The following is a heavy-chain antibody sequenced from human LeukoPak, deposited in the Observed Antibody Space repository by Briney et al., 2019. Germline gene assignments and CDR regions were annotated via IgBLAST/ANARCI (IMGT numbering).Heavy chain of an antibody. CDR1: GFTVSSNE. J-gene: IGHJ6*03. CDR2: ISGGST. CDR3: ASGLRVVVPAAIPNYYMDV. V-gene: IGHV3-38-3*01. Sequence: PGGSLRLSCAASGFTVSSNEMSWVRQAPGKGLEWVSSISGGSTYYANSVKGRFTISRDNSKNTLYLQMGSLRAEDMAVYYCASGLRVVVPAAIPNYYMDVWGKGTTVTISS. D-gene: IGHD2-2*02.